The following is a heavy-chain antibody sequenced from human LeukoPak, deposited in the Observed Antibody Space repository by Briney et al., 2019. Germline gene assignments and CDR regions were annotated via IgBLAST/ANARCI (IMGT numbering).Heavy chain of an antibody. V-gene: IGHV3-21*01. Sequence: GGSLRLSCAASGFTFSSYSMNWVRQAPGKGLEWVSSISSSSSYIYYADSVKGRFTISRDNAKNSLYLQMNSLRAEDTAVYYCARVGCSSTSCFSIFDYWGQGTLVTVSS. CDR3: ARVGCSSTSCFSIFDY. J-gene: IGHJ4*02. CDR2: ISSSSSYI. D-gene: IGHD2-2*01. CDR1: GFTFSSYS.